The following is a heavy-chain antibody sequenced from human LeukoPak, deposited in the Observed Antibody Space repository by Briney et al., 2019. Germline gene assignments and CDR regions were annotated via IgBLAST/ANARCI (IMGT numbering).Heavy chain of an antibody. V-gene: IGHV3-48*03. J-gene: IGHJ3*02. Sequence: QPGGSLRLPCAASGFIYSRYEMNWVRHAPGKPLEWGSYISSSVTPIYYADSVKGRFSLSRDNAKTTLYLQMNSLRAEDTAVYNGASGGYCCSSVYYSLDAFDIWGQGTMFTVSS. CDR1: GFIYSRYE. D-gene: IGHD2-2*01. CDR2: ISSSVTPI. CDR3: ASGGYCCSSVYYSLDAFDI.